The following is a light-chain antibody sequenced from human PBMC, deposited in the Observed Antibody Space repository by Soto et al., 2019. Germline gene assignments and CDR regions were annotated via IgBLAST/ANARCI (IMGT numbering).Light chain of an antibody. CDR2: AAS. CDR3: QQSLGIPYT. Sequence: DLQMTQSPSALSASVGDRVTITCRASQTISTYLNWYQQKPGKAPKLLIYAASTLQSGVPSRFSGSGSGTDFTLTISSLQPEDFATYYCQQSLGIPYTLGQGTRLEIK. V-gene: IGKV1-39*01. CDR1: QTISTY. J-gene: IGKJ2*01.